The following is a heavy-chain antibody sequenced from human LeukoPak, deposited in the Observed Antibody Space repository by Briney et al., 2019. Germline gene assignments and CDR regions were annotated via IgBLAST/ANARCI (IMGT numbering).Heavy chain of an antibody. CDR2: IYYSGST. D-gene: IGHD3-22*01. Sequence: PSETLSLTCTVSGGSISSYYWSWIRQPPGKGLEWIGYIYYSGSTNYNPSLKSRVTISVDTSKNQFSLKLSSVTAADTAVYYCARARSRYYDSSGYLGHDDAIDYWGQGTLVTVSS. CDR1: GGSISSYY. V-gene: IGHV4-59*01. CDR3: ARARSRYYDSSGYLGHDDAIDY. J-gene: IGHJ4*02.